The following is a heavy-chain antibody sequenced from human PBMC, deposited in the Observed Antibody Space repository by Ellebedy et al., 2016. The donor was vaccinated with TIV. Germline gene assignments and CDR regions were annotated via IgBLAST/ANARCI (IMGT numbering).Heavy chain of an antibody. J-gene: IGHJ3*02. Sequence: GGSLRLXXKVSGFTFSTYAMTWVRQAPGKGLEWVSSTSASGGSTYYADSMKGRFTISRGNSRNALYLQMNSLRADDTAIYYCARWSDDAYDIWGQGTMVTVSS. CDR1: GFTFSTYA. CDR3: ARWSDDAYDI. CDR2: TSASGGST. V-gene: IGHV3-23*01.